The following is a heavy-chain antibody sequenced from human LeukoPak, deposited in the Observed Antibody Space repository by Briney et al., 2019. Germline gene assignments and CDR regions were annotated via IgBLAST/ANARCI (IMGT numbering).Heavy chain of an antibody. D-gene: IGHD3-22*01. CDR1: GYSFTSYW. CDR3: ARQAEISGFGY. J-gene: IGHJ4*02. Sequence: GASLQISCKGSGYSFTSYWIGWVRQMPGKGLEWMGIIYPGDSDTRYSPSFQGQATISADKSITTAYLQWSSLKASDSAMYYCARQAEISGFGYWGQGTLVTVSS. V-gene: IGHV5-51*01. CDR2: IYPGDSDT.